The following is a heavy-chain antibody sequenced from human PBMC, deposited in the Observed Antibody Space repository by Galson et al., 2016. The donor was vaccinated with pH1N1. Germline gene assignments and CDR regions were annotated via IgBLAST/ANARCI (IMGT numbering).Heavy chain of an antibody. CDR3: ARGRATMRSMVRAFDS. D-gene: IGHD3-10*01. CDR1: GFPFSTYW. CDR2: IFRDGTNV. J-gene: IGHJ3*02. Sequence: SLRLSCAASGFPFSTYWVHWVRQAPGKGLVWVSRIFRDGTNVAYADSVKDRFTISRDNAKNTLYLQMNSLRVEDTAVYYCARGRATMRSMVRAFDSWGQGTMVTVSS. V-gene: IGHV3-74*01.